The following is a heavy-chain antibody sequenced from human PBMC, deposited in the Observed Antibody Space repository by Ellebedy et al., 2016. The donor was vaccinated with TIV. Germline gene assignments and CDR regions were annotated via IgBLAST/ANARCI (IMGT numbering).Heavy chain of an antibody. CDR3: AREVPATGPGECAFDI. CDR1: GYTFTGYY. CDR2: INPNSGGT. Sequence: ASVKVSXXASGYTFTGYYMHWVRQAPGQGLEWMGWINPNSGGTNYAQKFQGRVTMTRDTSISTAYMELSRLRSDDTAVYYCAREVPATGPGECAFDIWGQGTMVTVSS. J-gene: IGHJ3*02. D-gene: IGHD2-2*01. V-gene: IGHV1-2*02.